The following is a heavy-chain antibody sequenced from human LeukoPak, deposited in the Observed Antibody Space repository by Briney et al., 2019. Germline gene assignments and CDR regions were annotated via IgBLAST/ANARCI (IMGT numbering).Heavy chain of an antibody. J-gene: IGHJ3*02. CDR1: GGSISSSSYY. Sequence: PSETLSLTCTVSGGSISSSSYYWGWIRQPPGKGLEWIGSIYYSGSTYYNPSLKSRVTISVDTSKNQFSLKLSSVTAADTAVYYCARDYDILTGFDAFDIWGQGTMVTVSS. CDR2: IYYSGST. D-gene: IGHD3-9*01. V-gene: IGHV4-39*02. CDR3: ARDYDILTGFDAFDI.